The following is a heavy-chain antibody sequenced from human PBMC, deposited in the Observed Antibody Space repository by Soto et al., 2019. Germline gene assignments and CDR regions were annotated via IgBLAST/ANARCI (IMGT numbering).Heavy chain of an antibody. Sequence: EVQLLESGGGLVQPGGSLRLSCAASGFTFSSQAMIWVRQTPGKGLQWVSTISGSGGSTYYVDSVKGRFTISRDNSKNMVYLQMNSLRAEDTAVYYCAKDKSYSTNYFDPWGQGTQVTVSS. D-gene: IGHD6-13*01. J-gene: IGHJ5*02. CDR2: ISGSGGST. CDR1: GFTFSSQA. CDR3: AKDKSYSTNYFDP. V-gene: IGHV3-23*01.